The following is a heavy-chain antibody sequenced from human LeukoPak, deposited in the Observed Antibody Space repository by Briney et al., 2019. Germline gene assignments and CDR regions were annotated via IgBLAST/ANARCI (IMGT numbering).Heavy chain of an antibody. CDR3: AKNPKGRYGSGSYEDY. CDR1: GFTFSSYA. J-gene: IGHJ4*02. Sequence: GGSLRLSCAASGFTFSSYAMSWVRQAPGKGLEWVSAISGSGGSTYYADSVKGRFTISRDNSKNTLYLQMNSLRAEDTAVYYCAKNPKGRYGSGSYEDYWGQETLVTVSS. V-gene: IGHV3-23*01. D-gene: IGHD3-10*01. CDR2: ISGSGGST.